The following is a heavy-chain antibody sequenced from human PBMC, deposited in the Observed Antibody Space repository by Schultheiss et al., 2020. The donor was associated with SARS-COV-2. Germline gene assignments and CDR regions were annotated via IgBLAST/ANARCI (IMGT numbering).Heavy chain of an antibody. V-gene: IGHV3-66*01. CDR3: AKDDYGDYQNFDY. Sequence: ETLSLTCTVSGGSISSYYWSWIRQPPGKALEWLARIDWDDDKYYSTSLKTRLTISRDNSKNTLYLQMNSLRAEDTAVYYCAKDDYGDYQNFDYWGQGTLVTVSS. D-gene: IGHD4-17*01. CDR1: GGSISSYY. J-gene: IGHJ4*02. CDR2: IDWDDDK.